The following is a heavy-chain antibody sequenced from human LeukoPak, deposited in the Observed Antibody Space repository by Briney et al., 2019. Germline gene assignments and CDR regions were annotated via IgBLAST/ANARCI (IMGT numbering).Heavy chain of an antibody. J-gene: IGHJ5*01. CDR1: GFTVDGNY. CDR3: ARANYSDYGGGFDC. Sequence: GGSLRLSCAASGFTVDGNYMNWVRQVPGKGLEWVSRISRSDILYYADSVKGRFTISRDNSRGTLYLQMNSLRAEDTATYYCARANYSDYGGGFDCWGRGTLVTVSS. D-gene: IGHD4-11*01. CDR2: ISRSDIL. V-gene: IGHV3-66*01.